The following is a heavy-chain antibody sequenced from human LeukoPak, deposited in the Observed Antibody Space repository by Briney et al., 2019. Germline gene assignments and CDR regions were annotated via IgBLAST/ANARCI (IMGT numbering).Heavy chain of an antibody. Sequence: SSETLSLTCTVSGGSISSYYWSWIRQPPGKGLEWIGYIYYSGSTNYNPSLKSRVTISVDTSKNQFPLRLSSVTAADTAVYYCARHSGSSGYYSHFDYWGQGTLVTVSS. CDR1: GGSISSYY. CDR2: IYYSGST. J-gene: IGHJ4*02. CDR3: ARHSGSSGYYSHFDY. V-gene: IGHV4-59*08. D-gene: IGHD3-22*01.